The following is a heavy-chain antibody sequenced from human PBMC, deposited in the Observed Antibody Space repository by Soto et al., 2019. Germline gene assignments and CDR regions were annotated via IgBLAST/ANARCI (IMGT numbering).Heavy chain of an antibody. Sequence: TSETLSLTCTVSGGXISSYYWSWIRQPPGKGLEWIGYIYYSGSTNYNPSLKSRVTISVDTSKNQFSLKLSSVTAADTAVYYCARYGSGSSVGFDPWGQGTLVTVSS. V-gene: IGHV4-59*01. CDR2: IYYSGST. J-gene: IGHJ5*02. CDR3: ARYGSGSSVGFDP. D-gene: IGHD3-10*01. CDR1: GGXISSYY.